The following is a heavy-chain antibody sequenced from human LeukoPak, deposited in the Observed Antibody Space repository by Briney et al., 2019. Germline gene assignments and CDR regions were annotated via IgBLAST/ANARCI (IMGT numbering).Heavy chain of an antibody. V-gene: IGHV7-4-1*02. Sequence: ASVKVSCKASGYTFTSYAMNWVRQAPGQGLEWMGRINTNTGNPTYAQGFTGRFVFSLDTSVSTAYLQISSLKAEDTAVYYCARAADYYDSSGYYYDYFDYWGQGTLVTVSS. CDR1: GYTFTSYA. CDR3: ARAADYYDSSGYYYDYFDY. J-gene: IGHJ4*02. CDR2: INTNTGNP. D-gene: IGHD3-22*01.